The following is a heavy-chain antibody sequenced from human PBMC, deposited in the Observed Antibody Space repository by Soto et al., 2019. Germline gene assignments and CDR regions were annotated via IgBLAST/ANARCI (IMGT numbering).Heavy chain of an antibody. Sequence: QVQLVQSGAEVKKPGASVKVSCKASGYTFTGYYMHWVRQAPGQGLEWMGWINPNSGGTNYTQKFQGWVTMTRDTSISTAYMELSRLRSDDTAVYYCARGASITAYRMYNWFDPWGQGTLVTVSS. CDR3: ARGASITAYRMYNWFDP. D-gene: IGHD4-4*01. CDR2: INPNSGGT. V-gene: IGHV1-2*04. J-gene: IGHJ5*02. CDR1: GYTFTGYY.